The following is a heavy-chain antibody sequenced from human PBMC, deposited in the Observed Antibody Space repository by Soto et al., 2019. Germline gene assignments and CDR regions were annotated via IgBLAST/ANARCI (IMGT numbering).Heavy chain of an antibody. CDR1: GGSISSSNYY. CDR2: IYSSGST. V-gene: IGHV4-39*01. Sequence: QLQLQESGPGLVKPSETLSLTCTVSGGSISSSNYYWGWIRQPPGKGLGWIGSIYSSGSTYYNPSLKSRVTISVDTSKNQFSLKLSSVTAADTAVYYCAKPSGSYLYYFDYWGQGTLVTVSS. CDR3: AKPSGSYLYYFDY. D-gene: IGHD1-26*01. J-gene: IGHJ4*02.